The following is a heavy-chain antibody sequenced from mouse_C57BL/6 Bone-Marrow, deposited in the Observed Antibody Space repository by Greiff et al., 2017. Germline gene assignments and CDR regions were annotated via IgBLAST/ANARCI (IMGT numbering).Heavy chain of an antibody. J-gene: IGHJ4*01. CDR1: GFTFSSYA. V-gene: IGHV5-4*01. Sequence: EVQLMESGGGLVKPGGSLKLSCAASGFTFSSYAMSWVRQTPEKRLEWVATISDGGSYTYYPDNVKGRFTISRDNAKNNLYLQMSHLKSEDTAMYYCARERYDYYAMDYWGQGTSVTVSS. CDR2: ISDGGSYT. D-gene: IGHD2-10*02. CDR3: ARERYDYYAMDY.